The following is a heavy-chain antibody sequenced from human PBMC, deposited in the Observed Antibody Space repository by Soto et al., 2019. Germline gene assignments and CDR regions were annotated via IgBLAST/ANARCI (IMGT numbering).Heavy chain of an antibody. J-gene: IGHJ3*02. Sequence: QVQLVQSGTEVKKPGASVKVSCTASGYTFTNYGISWVRQAPGQGLEWLAWINTYNGHTNYAQKLQGRVTLTTDTSTSTAYMELRSLRSDDTAVYYCARDLLYSSRSTVRFDIWGQGTMVTVSS. CDR1: GYTFTNYG. D-gene: IGHD6-13*01. CDR2: INTYNGHT. CDR3: ARDLLYSSRSTVRFDI. V-gene: IGHV1-18*01.